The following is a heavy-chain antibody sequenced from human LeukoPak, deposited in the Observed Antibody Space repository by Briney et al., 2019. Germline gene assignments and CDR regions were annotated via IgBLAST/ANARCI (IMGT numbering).Heavy chain of an antibody. J-gene: IGHJ4*02. CDR3: TRSGYSNGYDY. Sequence: GGSLRLSCVASGFTFSGHWMHWVRQVPGKGLVAVSRIIPDGSATGYADSVKGRFTISRGNAKNTLYLEMNSLTPEDTALYYCTRSGYSNGYDYWGQGTLVTVSS. D-gene: IGHD6-19*01. CDR2: IIPDGSAT. CDR1: GFTFSGHW. V-gene: IGHV3-74*01.